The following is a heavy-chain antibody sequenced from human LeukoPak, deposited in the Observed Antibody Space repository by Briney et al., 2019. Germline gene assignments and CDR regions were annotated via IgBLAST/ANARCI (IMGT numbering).Heavy chain of an antibody. V-gene: IGHV4-59*01. CDR3: ARDLGGIYFDY. D-gene: IGHD1-26*01. CDR2: IHFSGST. Sequence: SETLSLTCTVSDASISGYYWSWIRQPPGKGLEWSGSIHFSGSTNYNPSLRSRVTISVDTSKNKLSLKLSSVTAADTAVYYCARDLGGIYFDYWGQGTLVTVSS. CDR1: DASISGYY. J-gene: IGHJ4*02.